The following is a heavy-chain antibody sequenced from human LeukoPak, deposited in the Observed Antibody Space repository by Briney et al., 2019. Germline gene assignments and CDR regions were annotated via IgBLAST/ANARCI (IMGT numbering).Heavy chain of an antibody. V-gene: IGHV4-39*01. CDR3: ARELDCSGGSCTIDY. CDR2: IYYSGST. D-gene: IGHD2-15*01. J-gene: IGHJ4*02. CDR1: GGSISSSSYY. Sequence: SETLSLTCTVSGGSISSSSYYWGWIRQPPGKGLECIGSIYYSGSTYYNPSLKSRVTISVDTSKNQFSLKLSSVTAADPSVYFCARELDCSGGSCTIDYWGQGTLVTVSS.